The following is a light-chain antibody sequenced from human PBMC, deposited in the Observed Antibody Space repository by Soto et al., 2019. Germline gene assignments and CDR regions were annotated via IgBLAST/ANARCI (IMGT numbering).Light chain of an antibody. CDR2: GAS. CDR3: QQYGGSPWT. J-gene: IGKJ1*01. V-gene: IGKV3-20*01. CDR1: ERVASNY. Sequence: ETLLTQSPGTLSLSAGERATLFCRASERVASNYLAWYQQKPGQAPRLLIYGASSRATGIPDRFSGSGSGTDFTLTISRLEPEDFAVFYCQQYGGSPWTFGQGTKVDIK.